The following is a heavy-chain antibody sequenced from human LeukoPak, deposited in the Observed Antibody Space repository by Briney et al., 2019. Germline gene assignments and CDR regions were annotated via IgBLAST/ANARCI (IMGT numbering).Heavy chain of an antibody. V-gene: IGHV3-9*01. Sequence: GGSPRLSCAASGFTFSSYAMHWVRQAPGKGLEWVSGISWNGGSIGYADSVKGRFTISRDNAKNSLYLQMNSLRAEDTALYYCAKSGYYDSSGSHHGYFDYWGQGTLVTVSS. CDR1: GFTFSSYA. CDR2: ISWNGGSI. D-gene: IGHD3-22*01. J-gene: IGHJ4*02. CDR3: AKSGYYDSSGSHHGYFDY.